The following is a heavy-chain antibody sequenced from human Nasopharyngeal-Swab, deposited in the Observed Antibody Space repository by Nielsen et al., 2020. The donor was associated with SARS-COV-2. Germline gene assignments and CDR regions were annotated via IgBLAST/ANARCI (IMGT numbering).Heavy chain of an antibody. Sequence: GGSLRLSCEASGFTISRYGMHWVRQAPGKGLEWVTFISYDGSVKYYADSVKGRFTISTDASNNTLYLQMNSLRVEDTAIYYCTKGAQLGDYWGQGTLVTVSS. J-gene: IGHJ4*02. CDR1: GFTISRYG. CDR3: TKGAQLGDY. V-gene: IGHV3-30*18. D-gene: IGHD6-13*01. CDR2: ISYDGSVK.